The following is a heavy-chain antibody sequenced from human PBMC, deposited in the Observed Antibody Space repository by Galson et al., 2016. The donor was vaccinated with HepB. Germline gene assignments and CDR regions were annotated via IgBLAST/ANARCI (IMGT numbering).Heavy chain of an antibody. D-gene: IGHD3-3*01. V-gene: IGHV1-24*01. Sequence: SVKVSCKVCGHTLTQLSIHWVRQAPGKGLEWMGGFDPDEGEVLYAQQFQGRVTMTEDTSTDKAYMELSSLRSQDTAVYYCTTGAVRFLEWLGQVDVWGQGTTVTVS. J-gene: IGHJ6*02. CDR3: TTGAVRFLEWLGQVDV. CDR1: GHTLTQLS. CDR2: FDPDEGEV.